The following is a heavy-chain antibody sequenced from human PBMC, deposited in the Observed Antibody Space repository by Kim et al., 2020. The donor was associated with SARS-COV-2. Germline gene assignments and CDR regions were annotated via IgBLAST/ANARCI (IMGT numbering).Heavy chain of an antibody. D-gene: IGHD2-2*01. J-gene: IGHJ4*02. CDR2: IWYDGSNK. Sequence: GGSLRLSCAASGFTFSSYGMHWVRQAPGKGLEWVAVIWYDGSNKYYADSVKGRFTISRDNSKNTLYLQMNSLRAEDTAVYYCAREHRSDIVVVPAARLVDYWGQGTLVTVSS. CDR1: GFTFSSYG. CDR3: AREHRSDIVVVPAARLVDY. V-gene: IGHV3-33*01.